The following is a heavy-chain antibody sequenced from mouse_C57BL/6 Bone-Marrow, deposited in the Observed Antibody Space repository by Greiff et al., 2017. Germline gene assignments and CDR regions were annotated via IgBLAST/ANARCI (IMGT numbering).Heavy chain of an antibody. D-gene: IGHD2-4*01. CDR1: GYTFTSYW. CDR3: ASRYYDYDFDY. CDR2: IHPNSGST. V-gene: IGHV1-64*01. J-gene: IGHJ2*01. Sequence: VKLQQPGAELVKPGASVKLSCKASGYTFTSYWMHWVKQRPGQGLEWIGMIHPNSGSTNYNEKFKSKATLTVDKSSSTAYMQLSSLTSEDSAVYYCASRYYDYDFDYWGQGTTLTVSS.